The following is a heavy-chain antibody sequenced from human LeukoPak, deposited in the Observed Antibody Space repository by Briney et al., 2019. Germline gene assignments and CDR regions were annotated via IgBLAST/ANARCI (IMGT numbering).Heavy chain of an antibody. V-gene: IGHV3-7*01. CDR2: IKQDGSEK. CDR3: ARLQYSFLYGSGSYGVDY. Sequence: GGCLRLSCAASGFTFSSYWMSWVRQAPGRGLEGVANIKQDGSEKYYVDSVKGRFTISRDNAKNSLYLQMNSLRAEDTAVYYCARLQYSFLYGSGSYGVDYWGQGTLVTVSS. CDR1: GFTFSSYW. D-gene: IGHD3-10*01. J-gene: IGHJ4*02.